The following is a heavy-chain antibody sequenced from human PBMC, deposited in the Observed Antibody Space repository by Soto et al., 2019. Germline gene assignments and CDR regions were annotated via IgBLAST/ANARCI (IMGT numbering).Heavy chain of an antibody. Sequence: PGGSLRLSCAASGFTFSIYAMSWVRQAPGKGLEWVSAISGSGGSTYYADSVKGRFTISRDNAKSSVYLQMNSLRAEDTAVYYCAREGALKPFSSWGQGALVTVS. J-gene: IGHJ5*02. CDR1: GFTFSIYA. CDR2: ISGSGGST. CDR3: AREGALKPFSS. V-gene: IGHV3-23*01.